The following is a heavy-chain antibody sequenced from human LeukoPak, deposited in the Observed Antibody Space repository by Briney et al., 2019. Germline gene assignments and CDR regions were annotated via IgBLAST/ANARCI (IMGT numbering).Heavy chain of an antibody. J-gene: IGHJ4*01. CDR1: GFTFSKDW. CDR3: TRDIRTLQQLVPP. D-gene: IGHD6-13*01. Sequence: GGSLRLSYSPSGFTFSKDWIRCVRQAPGKGLEWVGRINTKTDGGTTDYAAPVKGRFTISRDDSKNTLDLQMNSLKTEDTAVYYYTRDIRTLQQLVPPRGQGTLVIVSS. V-gene: IGHV3-15*01. CDR2: INTKTDGGTT.